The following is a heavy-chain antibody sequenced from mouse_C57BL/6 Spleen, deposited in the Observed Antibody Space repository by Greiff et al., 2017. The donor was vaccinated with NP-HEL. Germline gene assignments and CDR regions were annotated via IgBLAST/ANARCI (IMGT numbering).Heavy chain of an antibody. CDR1: GYSITSGYY. V-gene: IGHV3-6*01. CDR3: ARERYDYDGDYFDY. J-gene: IGHJ2*01. Sequence: EVKVEESGPGLVKPSQSLSLTCSVTGYSITSGYYWNWIRQFPGNKLEWMGYISYDGSNNYNPSLKNRISITRDTSKNQFFLKLNSVTTEDTATYYCARERYDYDGDYFDYWGQGTTLTVSS. CDR2: ISYDGSN. D-gene: IGHD2-4*01.